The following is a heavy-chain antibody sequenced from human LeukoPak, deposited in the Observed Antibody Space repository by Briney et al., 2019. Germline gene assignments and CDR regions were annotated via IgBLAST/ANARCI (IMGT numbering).Heavy chain of an antibody. CDR2: IYPSRTT. CDR3: ARAYSSSWYFNWFDP. V-gene: IGHV4-38-2*02. Sequence: PSETLSLTCTVSGYSISNGYYWGWIRHPPGKGLEWIGNIYPSRTTYYNPSLKTRVTISVDTSKNQFSLKLSSVTAADTAVYFCARAYSSSWYFNWFDPWGQGTLVTVSS. J-gene: IGHJ5*02. D-gene: IGHD6-13*01. CDR1: GYSISNGYY.